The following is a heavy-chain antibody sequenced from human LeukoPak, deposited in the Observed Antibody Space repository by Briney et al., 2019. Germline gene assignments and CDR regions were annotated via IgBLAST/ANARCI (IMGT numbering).Heavy chain of an antibody. V-gene: IGHV1-2*02. CDR3: ARVKRYCSGGSCYPFDY. J-gene: IGHJ4*02. D-gene: IGHD2-15*01. CDR1: GYSFTDYY. Sequence: GASVKVSCKPSGYSFTDYYMHWVRQAPGQGLEWVGWINPRTGGTNYAQKFQGRVTMPMDTSISTAYMELSRLRSDDTAVYYCARVKRYCSGGSCYPFDYWGQGTLVTVSS. CDR2: INPRTGGT.